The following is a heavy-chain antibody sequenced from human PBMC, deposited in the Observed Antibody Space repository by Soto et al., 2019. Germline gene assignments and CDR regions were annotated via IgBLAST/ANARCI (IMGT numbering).Heavy chain of an antibody. CDR3: AMQRGGVVY. CDR2: INPNTGGT. CDR1: GYSFTGNS. J-gene: IGHJ4*02. V-gene: IGHV1-2*02. D-gene: IGHD6-25*01. Sequence: QVHLVQSGAEVKKPGASVKVSCKASGYSFTGNSMHWVRQAPGQGLEWMGWINPNTGGTNYAQKFHGRVTMNWDTPIRTAYMELCRLGSDYTAVYYCAMQRGGVVYWGQGTLVAVSS.